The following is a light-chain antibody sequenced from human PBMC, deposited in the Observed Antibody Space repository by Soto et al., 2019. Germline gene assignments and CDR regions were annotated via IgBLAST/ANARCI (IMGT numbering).Light chain of an antibody. J-gene: IGKJ5*01. V-gene: IGKV1-39*01. Sequence: DIQMTQSPSSLSASIGDRVTITCRASQSISNYLNWYQQKPGKAPKLLIYAASRLQSGVSSRFSGSESGTDFTLTISSLQPEDFATYYCQHLNSYPITFGQGTRLEIK. CDR1: QSISNY. CDR2: AAS. CDR3: QHLNSYPIT.